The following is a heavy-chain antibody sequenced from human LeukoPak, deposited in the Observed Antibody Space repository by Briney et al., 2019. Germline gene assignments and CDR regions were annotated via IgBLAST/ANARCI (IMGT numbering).Heavy chain of an antibody. Sequence: GGSLRLSCAASGLTVSSSYMNWVRQAPGKGLEWVSYISSSSSTIYYADSVKGRFTISRDNAKNSLYLQMNSLRAEDTAVYYCARGRHDYGDRQFDYWGQGTLVTVSS. V-gene: IGHV3-48*01. CDR3: ARGRHDYGDRQFDY. J-gene: IGHJ4*02. D-gene: IGHD4-17*01. CDR1: GLTVSSSY. CDR2: ISSSSSTI.